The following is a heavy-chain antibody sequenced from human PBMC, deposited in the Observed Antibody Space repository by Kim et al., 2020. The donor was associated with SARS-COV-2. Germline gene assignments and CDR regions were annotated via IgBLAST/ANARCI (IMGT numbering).Heavy chain of an antibody. CDR3: TRAAFGVVIISDY. CDR2: IRSKAYGGTT. CDR1: GFTFGDYA. Sequence: GGSLRLSCTASGFTFGDYAMSWVRQAPGKGLEWVGFIRSKAYGGTTEYAASVKGRFTISRDDSKSIAYLQMNSLKTEDTAVYYCTRAAFGVVIISDYWGQGTLVTVSS. V-gene: IGHV3-49*04. D-gene: IGHD3-3*01. J-gene: IGHJ4*02.